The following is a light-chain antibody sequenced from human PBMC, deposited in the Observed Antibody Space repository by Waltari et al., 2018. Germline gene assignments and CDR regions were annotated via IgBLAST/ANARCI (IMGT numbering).Light chain of an antibody. CDR2: WAP. J-gene: IGKJ4*01. Sequence: DIVMTQSPDSLAVSLGERATINCKSSQTIFYGSNNKNYLAWYQQKPRKPPRQLLYWAPTRESGVPDRFSGSGSGTDFTLTISSLQAEDVAVYYCQQYYDTPLSFGGGTKVEIK. CDR3: QQYYDTPLS. V-gene: IGKV4-1*01. CDR1: QTIFYGSNNKNY.